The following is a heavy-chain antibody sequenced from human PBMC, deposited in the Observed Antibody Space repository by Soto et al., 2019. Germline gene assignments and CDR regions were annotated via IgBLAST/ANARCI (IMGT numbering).Heavy chain of an antibody. Sequence: QLQLQESGPGLVMPSETLPLTCTVSTGSISSYYWSWVRQSPGRGLEWIGHIYYTGTTNYNPSLKSRVSISIDTSNNQFSLRVTSVTAADTAVYFCAAGVFSSGFSYNEIKWFDPWGQGTPVSVSS. D-gene: IGHD3-3*01. J-gene: IGHJ5*02. CDR2: IYYTGTT. CDR1: TGSISSYY. CDR3: AAGVFSSGFSYNEIKWFDP. V-gene: IGHV4-59*03.